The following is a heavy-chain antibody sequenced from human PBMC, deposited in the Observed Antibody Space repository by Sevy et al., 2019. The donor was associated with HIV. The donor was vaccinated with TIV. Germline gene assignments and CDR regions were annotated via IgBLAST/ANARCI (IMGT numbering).Heavy chain of an antibody. CDR2: ISSSSSTI. CDR1: GFTFSSYS. CDR3: ARDQVAAAGTSYYYYGMDV. V-gene: IGHV3-48*02. Sequence: GGPLRLSCAASGFTFSSYSMNWVRQAPGKGLEWVSYISSSSSTIYYADSVKGRFTISRDNAKNSLYLQMNSLRDEDTAVYYCARDQVAAAGTSYYYYGMDVWGQGTTVTVSS. D-gene: IGHD6-13*01. J-gene: IGHJ6*02.